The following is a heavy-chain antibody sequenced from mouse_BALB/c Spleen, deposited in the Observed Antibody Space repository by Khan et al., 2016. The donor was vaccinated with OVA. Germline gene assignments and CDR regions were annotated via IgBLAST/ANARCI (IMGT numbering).Heavy chain of an antibody. V-gene: IGHV3-2*02. J-gene: IGHJ2*01. CDR3: GSGRLLLRYPDYFDY. D-gene: IGHD1-1*01. CDR1: GYSITSDYA. CDR2: ISYSGST. Sequence: VQLQESGPGLLKPSQSLSLTCTVTGYSITSDYAWNWIRQFPGNKLELMAYISYSGSTTYSPSLRSLISITRDPSKHQFFLQLNSVTTAATATYYCGSGRLLLRYPDYFDYWGQGTTLTVS.